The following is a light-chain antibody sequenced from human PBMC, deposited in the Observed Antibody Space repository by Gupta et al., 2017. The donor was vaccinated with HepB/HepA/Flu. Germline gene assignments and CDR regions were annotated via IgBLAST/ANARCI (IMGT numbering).Light chain of an antibody. CDR1: SSDVGNYNL. CDR3: CSYAGSGWV. J-gene: IGLJ3*02. Sequence: QSALTQPASVSGSPGQSITISCPGTSSDVGNYNLVSWYQQHPDKAPKLMIFEVGKRPSGVSDRFSGSKSGNTASLTVSGLQADDEADYYCCSYAGSGWVFGGGTKLTVL. CDR2: EVG. V-gene: IGLV2-23*02.